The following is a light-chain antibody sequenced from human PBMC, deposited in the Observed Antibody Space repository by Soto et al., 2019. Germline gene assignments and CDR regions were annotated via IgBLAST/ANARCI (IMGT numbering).Light chain of an antibody. CDR3: QQSDRTPT. Sequence: DIQMTQSPSTLSGSVGDRVTITCRASQTISSWLAWYQQKPGKAPKLLISKASSLESGVPSRFSGSGSGTDYTLTISSLQPEYFATYYCQQSDRTPTFGQGTRLE. V-gene: IGKV1-5*03. J-gene: IGKJ5*01. CDR1: QTISSW. CDR2: KAS.